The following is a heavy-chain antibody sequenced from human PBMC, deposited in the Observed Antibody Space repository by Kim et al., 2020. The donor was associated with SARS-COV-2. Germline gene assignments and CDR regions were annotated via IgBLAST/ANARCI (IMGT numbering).Heavy chain of an antibody. D-gene: IGHD5-18*01. CDR2: ISYDGSNK. V-gene: IGHV3-30*04. Sequence: GGSLRLSCAASGFTFSSYAMHWVRQAPGKGLEWVAVISYDGSNKYYADSVKGRFTISRDNSKNTLYLQMNSLRAEDTAVYYCAREKRDTAMVRGDFDYWGQGTLVTVSS. CDR3: AREKRDTAMVRGDFDY. J-gene: IGHJ4*02. CDR1: GFTFSSYA.